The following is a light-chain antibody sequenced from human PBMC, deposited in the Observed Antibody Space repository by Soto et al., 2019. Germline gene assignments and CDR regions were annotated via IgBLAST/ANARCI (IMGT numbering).Light chain of an antibody. CDR1: QSVSSY. Sequence: TQSPGTLSLSPGERATLSCRASQSVSSYLAWYQQKPGQAPRLLIYDASNRATGIPARFSGSGSGTDFSLTISSLEPEDSAVYYCQQHTNWPLTFGGGTKVDIK. CDR2: DAS. V-gene: IGKV3-11*01. CDR3: QQHTNWPLT. J-gene: IGKJ4*01.